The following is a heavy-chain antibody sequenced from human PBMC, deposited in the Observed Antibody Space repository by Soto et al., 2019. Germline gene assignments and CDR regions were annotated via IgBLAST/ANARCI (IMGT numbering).Heavy chain of an antibody. J-gene: IGHJ4*02. D-gene: IGHD6-13*01. Sequence: PSETLSLTCTVSGGSISSGGYYWSWIRQHPGKGLEWIGYIYYSGSTYYNPSLKSRVTISVDTSKNQFSLKLSSVTAADTAVYYCARNKPKQLACFDYWGQGTLVTVSS. CDR1: GGSISSGGYY. CDR2: IYYSGST. CDR3: ARNKPKQLACFDY. V-gene: IGHV4-31*03.